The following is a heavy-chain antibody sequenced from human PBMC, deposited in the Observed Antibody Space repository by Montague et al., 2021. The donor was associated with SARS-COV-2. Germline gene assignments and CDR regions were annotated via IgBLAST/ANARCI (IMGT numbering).Heavy chain of an antibody. Sequence: SETLSLTCTVSGDSISSSSYNWGWIRQPPGKGLEWIGSVHYSGRPYYNPSLKSRVTIYVDTSKNQLSLKLSSVTAADTAVYYCTRHVHMTWPEPSPGFDYGGQGTRVPVSS. V-gene: IGHV4-39*01. CDR2: VHYSGRP. CDR3: TRHVHMTWPEPSPGFDY. CDR1: GDSISSSSYN. D-gene: IGHD1-1*01. J-gene: IGHJ4*02.